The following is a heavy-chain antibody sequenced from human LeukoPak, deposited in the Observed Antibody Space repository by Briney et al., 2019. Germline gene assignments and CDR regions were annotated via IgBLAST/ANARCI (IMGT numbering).Heavy chain of an antibody. CDR2: ISRSGSTK. J-gene: IGHJ4*02. Sequence: GGSLRLSCAVSGFTSGFTFSDYEMNWVRQAPGKGLEWVSYISRSGSTKYYADSVKGRFTISRDNAKNSLYLQMNSLRAEDTAVYYCTTITVAAAFDYWGQGTLVTVSS. D-gene: IGHD6-19*01. CDR1: GFTSGFTFSDYE. CDR3: TTITVAAAFDY. V-gene: IGHV3-48*03.